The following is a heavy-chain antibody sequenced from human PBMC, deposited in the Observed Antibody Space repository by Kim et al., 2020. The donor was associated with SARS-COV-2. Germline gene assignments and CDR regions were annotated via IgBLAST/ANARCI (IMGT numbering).Heavy chain of an antibody. CDR3: AGGWGYSYGHPPIDY. V-gene: IGHV4-34*01. J-gene: IGHJ4*02. Sequence: PSLKRRVTISVDTAKNQFSLKLSSVTAADTAVYYCAGGWGYSYGHPPIDYWGQGTLVTVSS. D-gene: IGHD5-18*01.